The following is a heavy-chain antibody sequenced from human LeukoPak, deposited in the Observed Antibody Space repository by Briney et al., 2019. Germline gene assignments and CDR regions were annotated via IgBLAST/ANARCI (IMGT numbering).Heavy chain of an antibody. CDR1: GSTFSNYA. J-gene: IGHJ6*03. Sequence: GGSLRLSCAASGSTFSNYAMSWIRQAPGKGLEGVSYISSSCSTIYYSDSVKGRFTISSDNAKNSLYLQMNSLRGEDPAVYYCARDPGAFRGLHYANYYYMDVWGKGTTVTVSS. CDR2: ISSSCSTI. CDR3: ARDPGAFRGLHYANYYYMDV. D-gene: IGHD3-10*01. V-gene: IGHV3-11*04.